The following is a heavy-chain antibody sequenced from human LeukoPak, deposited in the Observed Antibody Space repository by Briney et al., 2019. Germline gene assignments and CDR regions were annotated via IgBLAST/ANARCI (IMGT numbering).Heavy chain of an antibody. CDR1: GGSFSGYY. Sequence: SETLSLTCAVYGGSFSGYYWSWIRQPPVKGLEWIGEINHSGSTNYNPSLKSRVTISVDTSKNQFSLKLSSVTAADTAVYYCARGRSSCYHDYWGQGTLVTVSS. J-gene: IGHJ4*02. V-gene: IGHV4-34*01. D-gene: IGHD2-2*01. CDR3: ARGRSSCYHDY. CDR2: INHSGST.